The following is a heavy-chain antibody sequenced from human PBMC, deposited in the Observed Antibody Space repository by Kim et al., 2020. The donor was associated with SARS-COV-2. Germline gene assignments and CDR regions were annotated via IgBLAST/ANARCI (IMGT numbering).Heavy chain of an antibody. D-gene: IGHD2-15*01. CDR3: ARDGYCSGGSCSRGEGYYYYYGMDV. CDR1: GGTFSSYA. V-gene: IGHV1-69*13. Sequence: SVKVSCKASGGTFSSYAISWVRQAPGQGLEWMGGIIPIFGTANYAQKFQGRVTITADESTSTAYMELSSLRSEDTAVYYCARDGYCSGGSCSRGEGYYYYYGMDVWGQGTTVTVSS. CDR2: IIPIFGTA. J-gene: IGHJ6*02.